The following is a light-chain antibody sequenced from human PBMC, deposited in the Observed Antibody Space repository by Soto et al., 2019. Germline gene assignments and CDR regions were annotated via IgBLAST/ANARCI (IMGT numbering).Light chain of an antibody. J-gene: IGLJ2*01. V-gene: IGLV2-14*01. CDR2: DVS. CDR1: SSDVGGYNY. Sequence: QSALTQPASVSGSPGQSINISCTGTSSDVGGYNYVSWYQQHPGKAPKLMIYDVSNRPSGVYNRFSGSKSGNTASLTISGLQAEDEADYYCSSYTSSSTRVFGGGTKLTVL. CDR3: SSYTSSSTRV.